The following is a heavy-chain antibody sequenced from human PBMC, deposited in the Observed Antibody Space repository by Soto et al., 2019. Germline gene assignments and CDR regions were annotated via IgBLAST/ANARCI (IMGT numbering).Heavy chain of an antibody. Sequence: GGSLRLSCAASGFTFSSYAMSWVRQAPGKGLEWVSAISGSGGSTYYADSVKGRFTISRDNSKNTLYLQMNSLRAEDTAVYYCANIWGSSGSLDAFDIWGQGTMVTVSS. V-gene: IGHV3-23*01. CDR1: GFTFSSYA. J-gene: IGHJ3*02. D-gene: IGHD3-22*01. CDR3: ANIWGSSGSLDAFDI. CDR2: ISGSGGST.